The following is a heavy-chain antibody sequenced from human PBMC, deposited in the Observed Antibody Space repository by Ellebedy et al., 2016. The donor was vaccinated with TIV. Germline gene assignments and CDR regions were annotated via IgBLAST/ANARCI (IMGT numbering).Heavy chain of an antibody. CDR1: GFTFSRYA. J-gene: IGHJ4*02. D-gene: IGHD5-18*01. CDR3: ARDRTPGDGYWVFDQ. CDR2: IVGSGGGI. V-gene: IGHV3-23*01. Sequence: GESLKISCAASGFTFSRYAMTWVRQAPGKGLEWVSGIVGSGGGIFYADSVKGRFTISRDNSKSTVDLQMNSLRAEDTAIHYCARDRTPGDGYWVFDQWGQGALVTVSS.